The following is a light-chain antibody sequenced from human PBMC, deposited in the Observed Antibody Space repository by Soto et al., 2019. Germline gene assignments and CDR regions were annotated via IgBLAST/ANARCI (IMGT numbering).Light chain of an antibody. CDR3: MKPIHWPFT. Sequence: DVVLTQSPVSLPVTLGQPASISCRSSQGLLYSDGKTYLNWFHQRPGQSPRRLIYQVSIRDSGVPVRFSGSGSGTDFTLHISRVEAEDMGVYYCMKPIHWPFTLGPGTKVDIK. J-gene: IGKJ3*01. CDR1: QGLLYSDGKTY. V-gene: IGKV2-30*01. CDR2: QVS.